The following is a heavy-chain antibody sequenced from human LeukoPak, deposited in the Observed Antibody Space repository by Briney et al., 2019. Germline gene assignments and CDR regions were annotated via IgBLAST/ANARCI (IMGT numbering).Heavy chain of an antibody. CDR2: IRYDGSNK. CDR1: GFTFSSYG. V-gene: IGHV3-30*02. Sequence: GGSLRLSCAASGFTFSSYGMHWVRQAPGKGLEWVAFIRYDGSNKYYADSVKGRFTISRDNSKNTLYLQMNSLRAEDTAVYYCARETGDGLRWYYDAFDIWGQGTMVTVSS. J-gene: IGHJ3*02. D-gene: IGHD4-23*01. CDR3: ARETGDGLRWYYDAFDI.